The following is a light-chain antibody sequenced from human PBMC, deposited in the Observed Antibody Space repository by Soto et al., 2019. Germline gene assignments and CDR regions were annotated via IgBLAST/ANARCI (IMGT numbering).Light chain of an antibody. V-gene: IGLV2-14*01. CDR3: TSYTSSNTVV. Sequence: QSALTQPASVSGSPGQSITISCTGTSSDVGGYNYVSWYQHHPGKAPKLMIYEVSNRPSGVSNRFSGSKSGNTASLTISGLQAVDEADYYCTSYTSSNTVVFGGGTKLTVL. J-gene: IGLJ2*01. CDR2: EVS. CDR1: SSDVGGYNY.